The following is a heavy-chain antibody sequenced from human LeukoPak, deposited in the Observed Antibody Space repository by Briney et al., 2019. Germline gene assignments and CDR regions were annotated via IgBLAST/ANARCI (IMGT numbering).Heavy chain of an antibody. CDR3: ARKRSPGAFDI. Sequence: GGSLRLSCAASGFTFDDYAIHWVRQAPGKGLEWVSGINWNSGSKHYADSVKGRFTISRDNAKNSLYLQMNSLRAEDTAVYYCARKRSPGAFDIWGQGTMVTVSS. J-gene: IGHJ3*02. CDR2: INWNSGSK. CDR1: GFTFDDYA. V-gene: IGHV3-9*01.